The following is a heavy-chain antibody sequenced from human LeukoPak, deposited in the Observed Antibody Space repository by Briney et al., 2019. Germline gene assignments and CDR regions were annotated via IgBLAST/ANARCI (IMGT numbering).Heavy chain of an antibody. J-gene: IGHJ4*02. D-gene: IGHD6-19*01. CDR2: FHSEEGET. CDR3: ATDGAVAGYFDY. Sequence: ASVNVSCKVCRYTHPQLSMHGVRQAPGKAREGMGGFHSEEGETLYAQKFQGRVTMPEDTSTDTGYMGLSSLRSEDTAVYYCATDGAVAGYFDYGGQGTLVT. CDR1: RYTHPQLS. V-gene: IGHV1-24*01.